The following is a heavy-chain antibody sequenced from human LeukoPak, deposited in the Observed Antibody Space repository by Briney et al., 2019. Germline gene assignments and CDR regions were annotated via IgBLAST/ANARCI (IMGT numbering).Heavy chain of an antibody. CDR1: GFTFSSYE. CDR3: ARNDGFDY. D-gene: IGHD1-1*01. J-gene: IGHJ4*02. V-gene: IGHV3-48*03. Sequence: GGSLRLSCAASGFTFSSYEMNWDRQAPGKGLEWVSYISRSGRTIYYADSVKGRFTISRDNAKNSLYLQMNSLRAEDTAVYYCARNDGFDYWGQGTLVTVSS. CDR2: ISRSGRTI.